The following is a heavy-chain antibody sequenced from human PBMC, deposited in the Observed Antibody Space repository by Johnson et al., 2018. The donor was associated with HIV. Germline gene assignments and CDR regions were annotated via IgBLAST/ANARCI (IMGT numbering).Heavy chain of an antibody. D-gene: IGHD3-22*01. CDR1: GFTFSSYA. Sequence: VQLVESGGGVVQPGRSLRLSCAASGFTFSSYAMHWVRQAPGKGLECVSYISSSGSTIYYADSVKGRFTISRDNAKNSLYLQMNSLRAEDTAVYYCAKDSVFNYYDSSGYYGGALDIWGQGTMVTVSS. J-gene: IGHJ3*02. CDR3: AKDSVFNYYDSSGYYGGALDI. CDR2: ISSSGSTI. V-gene: IGHV3-48*03.